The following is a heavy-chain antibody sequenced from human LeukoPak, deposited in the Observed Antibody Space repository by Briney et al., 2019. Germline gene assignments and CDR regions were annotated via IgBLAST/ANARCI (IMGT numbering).Heavy chain of an antibody. J-gene: IGHJ3*02. CDR3: ASAPGYSSGWYLVAAFDI. D-gene: IGHD6-19*01. CDR2: IYYSGST. Sequence: SETLSLTCTVSGGSISSYYWSWIRQPPGKGLEWIGYIYYSGSTNYNPSLKSRVTISVDTSKNQFSLKLSSVTAADTAVYYCASAPGYSSGWYLVAAFDIWGQGTMVTVSS. V-gene: IGHV4-59*01. CDR1: GGSISSYY.